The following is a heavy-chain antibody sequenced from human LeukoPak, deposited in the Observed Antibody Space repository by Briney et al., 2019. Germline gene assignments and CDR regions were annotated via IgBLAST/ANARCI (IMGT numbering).Heavy chain of an antibody. CDR1: GFTFSSYW. V-gene: IGHV3-33*08. Sequence: PGGSLRLSCAASGFTFSSYWMSWVRQAPGKGLEWVAVIWYDGSNKYYADSVKGRFTISRDNSKNTLYLQMNSLRAEDTAVYYCAREVVVPAAIYYYYGMDVWGKGTTVTVSS. CDR2: IWYDGSNK. J-gene: IGHJ6*04. CDR3: AREVVVPAAIYYYYGMDV. D-gene: IGHD2-2*02.